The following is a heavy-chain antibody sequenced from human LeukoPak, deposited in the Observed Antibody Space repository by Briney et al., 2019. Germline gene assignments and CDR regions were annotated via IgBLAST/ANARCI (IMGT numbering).Heavy chain of an antibody. J-gene: IGHJ4*02. D-gene: IGHD6-13*01. Sequence: PGGSLRLSCAASGFTFSSYGMHWVRQAPGKGLEWVAVIWYDGSDKYYADSVKGRFTISRDNSKNTLYLQMNNLRAGDTAVYYCAKRGSSWDFDYWGQGTLVTVSS. CDR2: IWYDGSDK. CDR1: GFTFSSYG. CDR3: AKRGSSWDFDY. V-gene: IGHV3-33*06.